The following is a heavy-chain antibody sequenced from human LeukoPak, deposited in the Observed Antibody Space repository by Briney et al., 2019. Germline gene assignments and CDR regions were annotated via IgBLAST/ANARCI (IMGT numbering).Heavy chain of an antibody. CDR2: IYYSGST. D-gene: IGHD4-17*01. V-gene: IGHV4-39*07. CDR3: ARLSTVTTSFDY. Sequence: PSETLSLTCTVSGGSISSSSYYWGWIRQPPGKGLEWIGSIYYSGSTYYNPSLKSRVTMSVDTSKNQSSLKLSSVTAADTAVYYCARLSTVTTSFDYWGQGTLVTVSS. J-gene: IGHJ4*02. CDR1: GGSISSSSYY.